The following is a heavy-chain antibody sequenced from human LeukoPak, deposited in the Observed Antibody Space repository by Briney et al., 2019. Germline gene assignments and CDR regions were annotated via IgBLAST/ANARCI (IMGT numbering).Heavy chain of an antibody. V-gene: IGHV3-23*01. D-gene: IGHD1-26*01. Sequence: GGSLRLSCAASGFTFSSYAMSWVRQAPGKGLEWVSAISGSGGGTYYADSVKGRFTISRDNSKNTLYLLMNSLRAEDTAVYYCATLSGSYGDAFDIWGQGTMVTVSS. CDR3: ATLSGSYGDAFDI. CDR2: ISGSGGGT. J-gene: IGHJ3*02. CDR1: GFTFSSYA.